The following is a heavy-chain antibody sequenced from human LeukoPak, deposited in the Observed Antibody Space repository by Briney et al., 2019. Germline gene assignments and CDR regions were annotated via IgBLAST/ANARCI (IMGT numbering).Heavy chain of an antibody. V-gene: IGHV4-39*07. J-gene: IGHJ3*02. Sequence: SETLSLTCTVSGGSISSSSYYWGWIRQPPGKGLEWIGSIYYSGSTYYNPSLKSRVTISVDTSKNQFSLKLSSVTAADTAVYYCARERVGVDAFDIWGQGTMVTVSS. CDR3: ARERVGVDAFDI. CDR1: GGSISSSSYY. D-gene: IGHD1-26*01. CDR2: IYYSGST.